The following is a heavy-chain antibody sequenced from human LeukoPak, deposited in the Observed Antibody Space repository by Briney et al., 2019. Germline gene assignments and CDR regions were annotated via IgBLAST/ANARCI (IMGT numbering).Heavy chain of an antibody. CDR3: ARRYCSGGSCYLSYFDY. CDR2: INPNSGGT. V-gene: IGHV1-2*02. J-gene: IGHJ4*02. D-gene: IGHD2-15*01. CDR1: GYTFSSYY. Sequence: ASVKVSCKASGYTFSSYYMHWVRQAPGQGLEWMGWINPNSGGTNYAQKFQGRVTMTRDTSISTAYMELSRLRSDDTAVYYCARRYCSGGSCYLSYFDYWGQGTLVTVSS.